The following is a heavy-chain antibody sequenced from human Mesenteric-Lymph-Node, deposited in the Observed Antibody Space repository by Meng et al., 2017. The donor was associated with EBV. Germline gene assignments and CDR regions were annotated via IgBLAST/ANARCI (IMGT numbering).Heavy chain of an antibody. D-gene: IGHD3-3*01. CDR3: ARARSEITIFAY. Sequence: VPWVGSGGGLTRAGGSLGLSCAASGLNVGHNYMAWVRQAPGKGLEWVSVIYTGGSSPYYADSVKGRFTISRDSSRNTLYLHMDSLRVEDTAVYYCARARSEITIFAYWGQGTPVTVSS. CDR1: GLNVGHNY. J-gene: IGHJ4*02. CDR2: IYTGGSSP. V-gene: IGHV3-53*01.